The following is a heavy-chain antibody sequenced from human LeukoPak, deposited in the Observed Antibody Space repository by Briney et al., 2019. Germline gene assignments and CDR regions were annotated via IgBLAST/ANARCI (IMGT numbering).Heavy chain of an antibody. Sequence: ASVKVSCKASGYSFTSHYMHWVRQAPGQGLEWMGWINPNSGVTNYAQKFQGRVTMTRDTPINTAYMELSRLRSDDTAVYYCARASSGTNFYYYMDVWGKGTTVTISS. CDR3: ARASSGTNFYYYMDV. CDR1: GYSFTSHY. J-gene: IGHJ6*03. V-gene: IGHV1-2*02. CDR2: INPNSGVT. D-gene: IGHD6-19*01.